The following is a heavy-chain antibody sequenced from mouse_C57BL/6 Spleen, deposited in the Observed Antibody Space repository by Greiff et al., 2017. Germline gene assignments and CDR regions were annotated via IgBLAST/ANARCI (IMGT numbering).Heavy chain of an antibody. CDR2: ISSGSSTI. D-gene: IGHD2-3*01. CDR1: GFTFSDYG. Sequence: DVMLVESGGGLVKPGGSLKLSCAASGFTFSDYGMHWVRQAPEKGLEWVAYISSGSSTIYYADTVKGRFTISRDNAKNTLFLQMTSLRSEDTAMXYCASGWLLRNYAMDYWGQGTSVTVSS. CDR3: ASGWLLRNYAMDY. J-gene: IGHJ4*01. V-gene: IGHV5-17*01.